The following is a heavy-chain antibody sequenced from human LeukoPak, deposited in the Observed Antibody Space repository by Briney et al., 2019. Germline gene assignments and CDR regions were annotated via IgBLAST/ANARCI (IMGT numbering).Heavy chain of an antibody. Sequence: PSETLSLTCTVSGGSISSGDYYWSWIRQPPGKGLEWIGYIYYSGSTYYNPSLKSRVTISGDTSKNQISLRLSSVTAADTAIYYCASPWYSSSPGIWGQGTMVTVSS. CDR2: IYYSGST. D-gene: IGHD6-13*01. J-gene: IGHJ3*02. CDR3: ASPWYSSSPGI. V-gene: IGHV4-30-4*01. CDR1: GGSISSGDYY.